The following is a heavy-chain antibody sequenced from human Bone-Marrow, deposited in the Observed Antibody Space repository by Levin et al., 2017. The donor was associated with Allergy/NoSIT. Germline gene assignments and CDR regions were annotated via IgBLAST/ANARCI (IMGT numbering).Heavy chain of an antibody. J-gene: IGHJ4*02. Sequence: QAGGSLRLSCAASGFIFSDHYMDWVRQAPGKGLELVGRVKNKANSYITEYAASVKGRFTISRDDSKNSVYLQMNSLKTEDTAVYYCLIVGGTKVWGQGTLVTVSS. CDR3: LIVGGTKV. CDR2: VKNKANSYIT. V-gene: IGHV3-72*01. CDR1: GFIFSDHY. D-gene: IGHD1-26*01.